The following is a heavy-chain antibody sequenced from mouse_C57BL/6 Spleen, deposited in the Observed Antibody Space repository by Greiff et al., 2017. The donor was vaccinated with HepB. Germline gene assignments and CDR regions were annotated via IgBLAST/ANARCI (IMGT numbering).Heavy chain of an antibody. J-gene: IGHJ4*01. Sequence: QVQLQQPGAELVKPGASVKMSGKASGYTFTSYWITWVKQRPGQGLEWIGDIYPGSGSTNYNEKFKSKATLTVDKSSSTAYMQLSSLTSEDSAVYYCARDAMDYWGQGTSVTVSS. CDR3: ARDAMDY. V-gene: IGHV1-55*01. CDR1: GYTFTSYW. CDR2: IYPGSGST.